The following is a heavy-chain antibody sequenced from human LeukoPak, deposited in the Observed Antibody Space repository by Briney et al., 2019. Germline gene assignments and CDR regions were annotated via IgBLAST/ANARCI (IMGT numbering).Heavy chain of an antibody. J-gene: IGHJ6*02. CDR3: AKVRLELTYYYYGMDV. Sequence: GGSLRLSCAASGFTFSSYGMHWVRQAPGKGLEWVAVISYDGSNKYYADSVKGRFTISRDNSKNTLYLQMNSLRAEDTAVYYCAKVRLELTYYYYGMDVWGQGTTVTVSS. CDR2: ISYDGSNK. D-gene: IGHD1-7*01. V-gene: IGHV3-30*18. CDR1: GFTFSSYG.